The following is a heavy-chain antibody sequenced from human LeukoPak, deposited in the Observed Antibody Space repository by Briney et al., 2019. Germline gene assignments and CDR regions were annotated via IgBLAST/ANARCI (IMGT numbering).Heavy chain of an antibody. CDR2: IYYSGST. CDR1: GGSISSSSYY. CDR3: ARFIRDQAQFDP. J-gene: IGHJ5*02. D-gene: IGHD2-2*01. V-gene: IGHV4-39*07. Sequence: PSETLSLTCTVSGGSISSSSYYWGWIRQPPGKGLEWIGSIYYSGSTYYNPSLKSRVTISVDTSKNQFSLKLNSVTAADTAVYYCARFIRDQAQFDPWGQGTLVTVSS.